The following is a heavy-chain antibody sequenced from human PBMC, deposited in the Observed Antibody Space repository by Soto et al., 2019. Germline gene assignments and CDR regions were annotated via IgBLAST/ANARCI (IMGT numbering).Heavy chain of an antibody. CDR2: INPSGGST. V-gene: IGHV1-46*01. CDR1: GYTFSSYY. Sequence: ASVKVSCKASGYTFSSYYMHWVRQAPGQGLEWMGIINPSGGSTSYAQKFQGRLSMTRDTSTSTVYMELSSLRSEDTAVYYCARDKTPTHRETNYGMDVWGQGTTVTVSS. CDR3: ARDKTPTHRETNYGMDV. J-gene: IGHJ6*02.